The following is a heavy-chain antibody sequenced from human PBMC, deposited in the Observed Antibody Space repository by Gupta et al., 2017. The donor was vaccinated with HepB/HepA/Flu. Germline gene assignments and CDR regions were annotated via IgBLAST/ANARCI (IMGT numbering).Heavy chain of an antibody. D-gene: IGHD3-3*01. Sequence: QVQLQESGPGLVKPSGTLSLTCAVSGGSISSSNWWSWVRQPPGKGLEWIGEIYHSGSTNYNPSLKSRVTISVDKSKNQFSLKLSSVTAADTAVYYCARDPASVRITICGGNGYGMDVWGQGTTVTVSS. CDR1: GGSISSSNW. CDR2: IYHSGST. V-gene: IGHV4-4*02. J-gene: IGHJ6*02. CDR3: ARDPASVRITICGGNGYGMDV.